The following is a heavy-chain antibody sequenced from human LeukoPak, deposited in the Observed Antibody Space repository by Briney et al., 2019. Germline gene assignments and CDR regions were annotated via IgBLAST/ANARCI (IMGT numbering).Heavy chain of an antibody. V-gene: IGHV3-9*01. D-gene: IGHD3-22*01. CDR3: AKVISGNYYDNSGYYSD. CDR2: ISWNSGAI. Sequence: PGGSLRLSCAASGFTFNDYAMHWVRQAPGKGLQWVSGISWNSGAIDYADSVKGRFTISRDNAKNSLYLQMNSLRAEDTALYYCAKVISGNYYDNSGYYSDWGQGTLVTVSS. CDR1: GFTFNDYA. J-gene: IGHJ4*02.